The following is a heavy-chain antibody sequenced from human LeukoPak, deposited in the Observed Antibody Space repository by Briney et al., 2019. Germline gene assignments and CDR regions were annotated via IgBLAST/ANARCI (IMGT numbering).Heavy chain of an antibody. J-gene: IGHJ4*02. CDR1: GFIFSNYG. D-gene: IGHD2-15*01. V-gene: IGHV3-21*01. Sequence: GGSLRLSCAASGFIFSNYGMNWVRQAPGKGLESIAYIGGSGSDTNYADSVRGRFTISRDNARSSLFLQMNSLTAEDSAVYFCVRHTRTAAFWGQGALVTVSS. CDR3: VRHTRTAAF. CDR2: IGGSGSDT.